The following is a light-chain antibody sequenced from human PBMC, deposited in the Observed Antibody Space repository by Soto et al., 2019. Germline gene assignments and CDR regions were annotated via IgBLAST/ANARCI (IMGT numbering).Light chain of an antibody. V-gene: IGLV2-8*01. J-gene: IGLJ3*02. CDR3: SSSAASNNFYFV. CDR2: EVT. Sequence: QSALTQPPSSSGSPGQPVTISGTGTSSDGGSYNYVSWYQQYPCRAPKLMIYEVTKRPSGVPDRFSGSKSGNTASLTVSGLHAEDVADYYCSSSAASNNFYFVFGGGPKLTVL. CDR1: SSDGGSYNY.